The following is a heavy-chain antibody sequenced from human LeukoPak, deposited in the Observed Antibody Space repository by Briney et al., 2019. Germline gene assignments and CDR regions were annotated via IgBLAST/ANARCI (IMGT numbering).Heavy chain of an antibody. D-gene: IGHD3-10*01. Sequence: GGSLRLSCAASGFTFSSYEMNWVRQAPGKGLEWVSYISSSGSTIYYADSAKGRFTISRDNAKNSLYLQMNSLRAEDTAVYYCARIRASMVRGVMDYWGQGTLVTVSS. CDR3: ARIRASMVRGVMDY. CDR1: GFTFSSYE. CDR2: ISSSGSTI. J-gene: IGHJ4*02. V-gene: IGHV3-48*03.